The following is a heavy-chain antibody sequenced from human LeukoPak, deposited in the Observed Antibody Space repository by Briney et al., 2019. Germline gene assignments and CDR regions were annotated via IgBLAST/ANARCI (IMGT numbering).Heavy chain of an antibody. J-gene: IGHJ4*02. CDR3: ARRYGDGLTDS. CDR2: IYPGDSDT. CDR1: GYNFTNYW. Sequence: SGESLKISSEGSGYNFTNYWIAWVRQMPGKGLEWMGIIYPGDSDTRYSPSFQGQVTISADKSISIAYLQWTSLKASDTAMYYCARRYGDGLTDSWGQGTLVTVSS. D-gene: IGHD4-17*01. V-gene: IGHV5-51*01.